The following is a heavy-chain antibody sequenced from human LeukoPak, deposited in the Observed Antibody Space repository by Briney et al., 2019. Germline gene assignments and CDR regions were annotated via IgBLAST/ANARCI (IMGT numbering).Heavy chain of an antibody. CDR3: ARVPYSGSYYSNWFDP. CDR1: GGSISSYY. D-gene: IGHD1-26*01. J-gene: IGHJ5*02. Sequence: SETLSLTCTVSGGSISSYYWSWIRQPAGKGLEWIGRIYTSGSTNYNPSLKSRVTMSVDTPKNQFSLKLSSVTAADTAVYYCARVPYSGSYYSNWFDPWGQGTLVTVSS. CDR2: IYTSGST. V-gene: IGHV4-4*07.